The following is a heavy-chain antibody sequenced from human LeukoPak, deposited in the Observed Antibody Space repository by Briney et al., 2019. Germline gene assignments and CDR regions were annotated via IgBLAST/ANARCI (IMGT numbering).Heavy chain of an antibody. CDR3: ARDNMVRAYYYYGMDV. CDR1: GFTFSSYS. V-gene: IGHV3-21*01. J-gene: IGHJ6*02. Sequence: PGGSLRLSCAASGFTFSSYSMNWVRQATGKGLEWVSSISSSSSYIYYADSVKGRFTISRDNAKNSLYLQMNSLRAEDTAVYYCARDNMVRAYYYYGMDVWGQGTTVTVSS. CDR2: ISSSSSYI. D-gene: IGHD3-10*01.